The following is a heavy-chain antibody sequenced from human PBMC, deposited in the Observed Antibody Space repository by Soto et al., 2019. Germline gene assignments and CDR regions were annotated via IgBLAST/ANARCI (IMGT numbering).Heavy chain of an antibody. CDR2: IKSKTDGGTT. CDR3: TTAGDSYGYIYFDY. V-gene: IGHV3-15*01. D-gene: IGHD5-18*01. J-gene: IGHJ4*02. Sequence: GGSLRLSCAASGFAFINAWIILFRHSPCKGREWVVRIKSKTDGGTTDYAAPVKGRFTISRDDSKNTLYLQMNSLRTEDTAVYYCTTAGDSYGYIYFDYWGQGTLVTVSS. CDR1: GFAFINAW.